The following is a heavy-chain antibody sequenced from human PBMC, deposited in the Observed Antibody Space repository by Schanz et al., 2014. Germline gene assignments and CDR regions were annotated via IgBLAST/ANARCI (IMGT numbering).Heavy chain of an antibody. V-gene: IGHV3-23*01. CDR3: ARDMLRRYGALEI. Sequence: EVQLLESGGGLVQPGGSLRLSCAVSGFTFSSYAMSWVRQAPGKGLEWVSTISGGGGGYRPYADSVRGRFIISRDNAKNSLLLQMNSLRADDTAVYYCARDMLRRYGALEIWGRGTMVTVSS. CDR1: GFTFSSYA. D-gene: IGHD2-8*01. CDR2: ISGGGGGYR. J-gene: IGHJ3*02.